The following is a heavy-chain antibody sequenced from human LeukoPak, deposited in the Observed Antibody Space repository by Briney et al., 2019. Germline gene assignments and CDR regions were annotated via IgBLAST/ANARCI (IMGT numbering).Heavy chain of an antibody. CDR2: FSGSGVGP. V-gene: IGHV3-23*01. D-gene: IGHD3/OR15-3a*01. J-gene: IGHJ6*03. CDR3: AKATWTNARYYYYMDV. Sequence: PGESLRLSCAASGFTLTSYAMTWVRQAPGKGLEWVSTFSGSGVGPYYADSVQGRFTISGDNSKNTLYLQMNSLRAEDTAVYYCAKATWTNARYYYYMDVWGKGTTVTVSS. CDR1: GFTLTSYA.